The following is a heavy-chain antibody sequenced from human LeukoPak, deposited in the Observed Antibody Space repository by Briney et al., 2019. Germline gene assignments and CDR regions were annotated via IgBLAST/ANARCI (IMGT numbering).Heavy chain of an antibody. Sequence: SEPLSLTCTVSGGSISSYYWSWIRQPPGKGLEWIGYIYYSGSTDYNPSLKSRVTISVDTSKNQFSLKLSSVTAADTAVYYCARAYSGSYYYFDYWGQGTLVTVSS. CDR3: ARAYSGSYYYFDY. CDR1: GGSISSYY. CDR2: IYYSGST. V-gene: IGHV4-59*01. D-gene: IGHD1-26*01. J-gene: IGHJ4*02.